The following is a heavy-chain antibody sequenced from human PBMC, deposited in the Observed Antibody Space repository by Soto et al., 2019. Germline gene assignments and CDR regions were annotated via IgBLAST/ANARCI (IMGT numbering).Heavy chain of an antibody. D-gene: IGHD2-2*01. CDR2: IYYSGST. CDR1: GGSISSGGYY. Sequence: NPSETPSLTCTVSGGSISSGGYYWSWIRQHPGKGLEWIGYIYYSGSTYYNPSLKSRVTISVDTSKNQFSLKLSSVTAADTAVYYCARAQNLGYCSSTSCSPSGWFDPCGQGIPVTVCS. V-gene: IGHV4-31*03. CDR3: ARAQNLGYCSSTSCSPSGWFDP. J-gene: IGHJ5*02.